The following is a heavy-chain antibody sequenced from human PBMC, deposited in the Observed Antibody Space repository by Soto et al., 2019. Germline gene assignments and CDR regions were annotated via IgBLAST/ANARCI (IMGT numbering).Heavy chain of an antibody. V-gene: IGHV1-2*02. J-gene: IGHJ3*02. D-gene: IGHD6-6*01. CDR2: INPNSGGT. CDR3: ARDGDSSSPFDI. CDR1: GYTFTGNY. Sequence: QVQLVQSGAAVKKPGASVKVSCKASGYTFTGNYMHWVRQAPGQGLEWMGWINPNSGGTNYAQKFQGRVTVTMDTSISTAYMELSRLRSDDTAVYYCARDGDSSSPFDIWGQWTMVTVSS.